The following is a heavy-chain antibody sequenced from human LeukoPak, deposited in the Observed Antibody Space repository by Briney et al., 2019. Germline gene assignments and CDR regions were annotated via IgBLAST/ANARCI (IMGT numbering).Heavy chain of an antibody. CDR1: GFTFSSYS. J-gene: IGHJ3*02. Sequence: GGSLRLSRAASGFTFSSYSMNWVRQAPGKGLEWVSSISSSSSYIYYADSVKGRFTISRDNAKNSLYLQMNSLRAEDTAVYYCARGLGREMAYTAFDIWGQGTMVTVSS. D-gene: IGHD5-24*01. CDR3: ARGLGREMAYTAFDI. CDR2: ISSSSSYI. V-gene: IGHV3-21*01.